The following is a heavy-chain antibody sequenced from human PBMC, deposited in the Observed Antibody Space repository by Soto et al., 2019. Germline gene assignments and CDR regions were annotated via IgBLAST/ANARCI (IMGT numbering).Heavy chain of an antibody. CDR3: AKGRMVRGVPAY. D-gene: IGHD3-10*01. CDR2: ISYDGSNK. CDR1: GFTFSSYG. Sequence: QVQLVESGGGVVQPGRSLRLSCAASGFTFSSYGMHWVRQAPGKGLEWVAVISYDGSNKYYADSVKGRFTISRDNSKNTLYLQMNSLRAEDTAVYYCAKGRMVRGVPAYWGQGTLVTVSS. J-gene: IGHJ4*02. V-gene: IGHV3-30*18.